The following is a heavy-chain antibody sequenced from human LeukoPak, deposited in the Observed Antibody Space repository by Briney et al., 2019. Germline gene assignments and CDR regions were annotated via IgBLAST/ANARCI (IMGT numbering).Heavy chain of an antibody. CDR1: GFTFSDYY. CDR3: ARDLGSSKPTNWFDP. Sequence: GGSLRLSCAASGFTFSDYYMSWIRRAPGKGLEWVSYISSSSSYTNYADSVKGRFTISRDNAKNSLYLQMNSLRAEDTAVYYCARDLGSSKPTNWFDPWGQGTLVTVSS. D-gene: IGHD3-16*01. J-gene: IGHJ5*02. CDR2: ISSSSSYT. V-gene: IGHV3-11*06.